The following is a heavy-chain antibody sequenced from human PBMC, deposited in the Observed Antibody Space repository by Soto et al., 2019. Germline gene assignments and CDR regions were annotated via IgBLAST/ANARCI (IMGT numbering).Heavy chain of an antibody. CDR3: AREGPRRDYGDYVYNY. Sequence: GASVKVSCKASGYTFTSYGISWVRQAPGQGLEWMGWISAYNGNTNYAQKLQGRVTMTTDTSTSTAYMELRSLRSDDTAVYYCAREGPRRDYGDYVYNYWGQGTLVTVSS. V-gene: IGHV1-18*01. D-gene: IGHD4-17*01. J-gene: IGHJ4*02. CDR2: ISAYNGNT. CDR1: GYTFTSYG.